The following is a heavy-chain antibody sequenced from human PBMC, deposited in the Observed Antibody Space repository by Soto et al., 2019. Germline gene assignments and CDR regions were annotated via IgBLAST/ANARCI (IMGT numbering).Heavy chain of an antibody. Sequence: QLQLQESGPGLVKPSETLSLTCTVSGGSMNSRNYYWGWIRQPPGKGLEWIGSIYYSGSTYYNPSLKSRVTISIDTSKNQFSLNLSSVTAADTAVYNCARHPYYYPSGTSPDWGQGTLVTVSS. V-gene: IGHV4-39*01. CDR3: ARHPYYYPSGTSPD. CDR2: IYYSGST. J-gene: IGHJ4*02. D-gene: IGHD3-10*01. CDR1: GGSMNSRNYY.